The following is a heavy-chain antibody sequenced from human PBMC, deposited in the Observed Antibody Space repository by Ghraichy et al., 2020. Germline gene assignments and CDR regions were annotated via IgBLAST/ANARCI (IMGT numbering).Heavy chain of an antibody. J-gene: IGHJ4*02. CDR1: GGSISSYY. CDR2: IYYSGST. CDR3: ARDSPGVYDSSGYYLDY. D-gene: IGHD3-22*01. Sequence: GSLSLTCTVSGGSISSYYWSWIRQPPGKGLEWIGYIYYSGSTNYNPSLKSRVTISVDTSKNQFSLKLSSVTAADTAVYYCARDSPGVYDSSGYYLDYWGQGTLVTVSS. V-gene: IGHV4-59*01.